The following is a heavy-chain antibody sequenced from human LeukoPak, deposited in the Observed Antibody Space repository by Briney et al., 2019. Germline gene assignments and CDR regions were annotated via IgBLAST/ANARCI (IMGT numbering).Heavy chain of an antibody. CDR3: ARSFDILTEYYFDY. J-gene: IGHJ4*02. CDR1: GYTFTGYY. V-gene: IGHV1-69*13. Sequence: ASVKVSCKASGYTFTGYYMHWVRQAPGQGLEWMGGITPIFGTANYAQKFQGRVTITADESTSTVYMELSSLRSEDTAVYYCARSFDILTEYYFDYWGQGTLVTVSS. D-gene: IGHD3-9*01. CDR2: ITPIFGTA.